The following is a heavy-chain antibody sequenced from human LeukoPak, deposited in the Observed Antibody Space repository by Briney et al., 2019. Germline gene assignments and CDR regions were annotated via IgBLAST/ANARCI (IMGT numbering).Heavy chain of an antibody. D-gene: IGHD2-2*01. CDR2: ISADNGNT. CDR3: ARDCSSTSCLFDY. J-gene: IGHJ4*02. V-gene: IGHV1-18*01. Sequence: ASVKVSCKASGYTFTSYGISWVRQAPGQGLEWMGWISADNGNTNYAQKLQGRVTMTTDTSTSKAHMVPTSRRPEDRAVYYCARDCSSTSCLFDYWGQGTLVTVSS. CDR1: GYTFTSYG.